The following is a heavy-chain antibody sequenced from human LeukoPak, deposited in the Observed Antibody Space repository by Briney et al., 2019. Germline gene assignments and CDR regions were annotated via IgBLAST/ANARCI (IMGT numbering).Heavy chain of an antibody. V-gene: IGHV3-9*01. CDR2: ISWNSGSI. D-gene: IGHD5-24*01. Sequence: HTGGSLRLSCAASGFTFDDYAMHWVRQAPGKGLEWVSGISWNSGSIGYADSVKGRFTISRDNAKNSLYLQMNSLRAEDTALYYCAKVGAKRLWMATIQNWGQGTLVTVSS. J-gene: IGHJ4*02. CDR1: GFTFDDYA. CDR3: AKVGAKRLWMATIQN.